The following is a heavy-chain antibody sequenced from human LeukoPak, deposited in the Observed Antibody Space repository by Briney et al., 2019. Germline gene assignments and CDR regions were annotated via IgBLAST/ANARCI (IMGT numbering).Heavy chain of an antibody. D-gene: IGHD3-9*01. J-gene: IGHJ4*02. CDR2: INSDGSST. Sequence: PGGSLRLSCAASGFTFSSYWMHWVRQAPGKGLVWVSRINSDGSSTSYADSVKGRFTISRDNAKNSLYLQMNSLRAEDTAVYYCARGTGYFLAGEDYWGQGTLVTVSS. CDR1: GFTFSSYW. V-gene: IGHV3-74*01. CDR3: ARGTGYFLAGEDY.